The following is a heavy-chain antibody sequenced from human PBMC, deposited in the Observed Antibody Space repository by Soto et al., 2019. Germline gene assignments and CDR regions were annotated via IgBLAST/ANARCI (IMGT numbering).Heavy chain of an antibody. D-gene: IGHD6-13*01. Sequence: GASVKVSCKASGYTFTSYGISWVRQAPGQGREWMGWISAYNGNTNYAQKLQGRVTMATDTSTSTAYMELRNLRSDDTAVYYCARDSSSWYGAMYYYYGMDVWGQGTTVTVSS. CDR1: GYTFTSYG. J-gene: IGHJ6*02. CDR2: ISAYNGNT. CDR3: ARDSSSWYGAMYYYYGMDV. V-gene: IGHV1-18*04.